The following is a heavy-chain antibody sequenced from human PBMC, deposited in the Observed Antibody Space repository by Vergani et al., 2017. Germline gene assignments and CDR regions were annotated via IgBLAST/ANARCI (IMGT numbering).Heavy chain of an antibody. CDR3: ARDFAHRFDY. Sequence: QVQLVQSGAEVKKPGASVKVSCKSSGYPFTGYNMHWVRQAPGQGLEWMGWISAYNGNTNNAQKLQGRVTMTTDTSTSTAYMELRSLRSDDTAVYYCARDFAHRFDYWGQGTLVTVSS. CDR1: GYPFTGYN. CDR2: ISAYNGNT. D-gene: IGHD2-21*01. J-gene: IGHJ4*02. V-gene: IGHV1-18*04.